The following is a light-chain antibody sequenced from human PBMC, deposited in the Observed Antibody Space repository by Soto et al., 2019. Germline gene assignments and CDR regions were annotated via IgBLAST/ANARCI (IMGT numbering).Light chain of an antibody. CDR1: QDIATN. V-gene: IGKV1-33*01. CDR2: DAS. J-gene: IGKJ5*01. CDR3: QQYENVPIT. Sequence: DIRMTQPPSSLSASVGDRVTIPCQASQDIATNLNWYQQKPGKAPKLLIYDASGLATGVPSRFRGSGSGTDFTLTINSLQTEDIATYYCQQYENVPITFGQGTRLEIK.